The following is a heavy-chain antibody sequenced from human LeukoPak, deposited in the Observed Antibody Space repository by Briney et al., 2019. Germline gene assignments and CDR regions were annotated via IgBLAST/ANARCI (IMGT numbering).Heavy chain of an antibody. CDR2: INYSGST. CDR1: GGSISSSSYY. D-gene: IGHD4-17*01. J-gene: IGHJ3*02. Sequence: PSETLSLTCTVSGGSISSSSYYWDWHRQPQGKGLEGIVSINYSGSTYYNPTLKSRVTISLASSKNQFSLKLSSGTAADTAVYYCARDLSHGDSDAFDIWGQGTMFTVSS. CDR3: ARDLSHGDSDAFDI. V-gene: IGHV4-39*07.